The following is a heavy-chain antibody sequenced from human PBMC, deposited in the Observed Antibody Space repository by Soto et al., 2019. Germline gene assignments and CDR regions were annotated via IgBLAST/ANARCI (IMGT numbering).Heavy chain of an antibody. V-gene: IGHV4-4*02. CDR3: SLDSSSSHGGLYYYAMDV. CDR1: GGSISSSNW. D-gene: IGHD6-6*01. CDR2: IYHSGST. J-gene: IGHJ6*02. Sequence: QVQLQESGPGLVKPSGTLSLTCAVSGGSISSSNWWSWVRQPPGKGLEWIGEIYHSGSTNYNPSLNSLVTISVDMSKTEISLKLSSVTAADTAVYYCSLDSSSSHGGLYYYAMDVWGQGTTVTVSS.